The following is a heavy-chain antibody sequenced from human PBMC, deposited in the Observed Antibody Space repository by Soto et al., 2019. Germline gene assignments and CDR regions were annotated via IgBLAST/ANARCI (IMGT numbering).Heavy chain of an antibody. Sequence: SETLSLTCTVSGGSISSGGYYWSWIRQHPGKGLEWIGYIYYSGSTYYNPSLKSRVTISVDTSKNQFSLKLSSVTAADTAVYYCARECSGGSCYDYWGQGTLVTVSS. CDR1: GGSISSGGYY. CDR3: ARECSGGSCYDY. CDR2: IYYSGST. D-gene: IGHD2-15*01. J-gene: IGHJ4*02. V-gene: IGHV4-31*03.